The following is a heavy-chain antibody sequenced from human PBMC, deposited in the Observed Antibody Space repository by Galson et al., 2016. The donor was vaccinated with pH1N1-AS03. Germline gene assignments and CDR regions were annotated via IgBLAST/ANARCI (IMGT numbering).Heavy chain of an antibody. D-gene: IGHD5-12*01. V-gene: IGHV3-23*01. J-gene: IGHJ6*02. CDR2: IRGNGDST. CDR3: VKGSWGIDIVDRIAHCGMDV. CDR1: GFSFNSYA. Sequence: SLRLSCAASGFSFNSYAMQWVRQAPGEGLEWVSGIRGNGDSTYYADPVKGRFTISRDNSKEMFYLQMTSLRGDDTAVYYCVKGSWGIDIVDRIAHCGMDVWGQGTTVTVSS.